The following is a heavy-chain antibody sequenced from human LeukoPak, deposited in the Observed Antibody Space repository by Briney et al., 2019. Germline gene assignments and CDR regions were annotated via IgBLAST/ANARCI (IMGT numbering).Heavy chain of an antibody. CDR3: ARDTVPYWYFDL. J-gene: IGHJ2*01. D-gene: IGHD6-6*01. Sequence: GGSLRLSCAASGFTFSSYSMNWVRQAPGKGLEWVSSISSSSSYIYYADSVKGRFTISGDNAKNSLYLQMNSLRAEDTAVYYCARDTVPYWYFDLWGRGTLVTVSS. CDR1: GFTFSSYS. CDR2: ISSSSSYI. V-gene: IGHV3-21*01.